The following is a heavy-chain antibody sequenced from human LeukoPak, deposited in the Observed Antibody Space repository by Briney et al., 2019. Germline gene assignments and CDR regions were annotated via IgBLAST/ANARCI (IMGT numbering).Heavy chain of an antibody. D-gene: IGHD2-2*01. CDR1: GFTFSSYA. J-gene: IGHJ3*01. CDR3: ARALKTTEIVVVPAACH. V-gene: IGHV3-23*01. CDR2: ISGSGGST. Sequence: PGGSLRLSCAASGFTFSSYAMSWVRQAPGKGLEWVSAISGSGGSTYYADSVKGRFTISRDNAKNSLYLQMNSLRAEDTAVYYCARALKTTEIVVVPAACHWGQGTMVTVSS.